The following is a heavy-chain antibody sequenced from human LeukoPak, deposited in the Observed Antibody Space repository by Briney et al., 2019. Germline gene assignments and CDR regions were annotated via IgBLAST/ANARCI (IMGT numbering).Heavy chain of an antibody. J-gene: IGHJ6*02. CDR2: INHNGNVN. Sequence: GGSLRLSCAASGFTFSSYWMNWARQAPGKELEWVASINHNGNVNYYVDSVKGRFTISRDNAKNSLYLRMSNLRAEDTAVYFCARGGGLDVWGQGATVTVSS. V-gene: IGHV3-7*03. D-gene: IGHD3-16*01. CDR3: ARGGGLDV. CDR1: GFTFSSYW.